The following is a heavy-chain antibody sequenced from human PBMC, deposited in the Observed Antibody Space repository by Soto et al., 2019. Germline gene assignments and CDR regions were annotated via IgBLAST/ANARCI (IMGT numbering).Heavy chain of an antibody. Sequence: QVQLVQSGADMKKPGSSVKVSCKASGATFGTFSVSWVRQAPGQGLEWMGRIIPILDVSKYTQKFQGRVRFTADKPTNTVFMELTNLRFNDTAVYFFTRDVRELSVHWGQGTPVTVSS. CDR1: GATFGTFS. CDR3: TRDVRELSVH. D-gene: IGHD1-26*01. V-gene: IGHV1-69*08. J-gene: IGHJ1*01. CDR2: IIPILDVS.